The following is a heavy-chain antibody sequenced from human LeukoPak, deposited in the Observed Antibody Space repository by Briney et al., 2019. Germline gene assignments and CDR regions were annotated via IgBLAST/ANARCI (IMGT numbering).Heavy chain of an antibody. Sequence: GASVKVSCKASGYTFTGYYMHWVRQAPGQGLEWMGWINPNSGGTNYAQKFHGRVAMTRDTSISTAYMELSRLRSDDTAVYYCARPNGSGSYAHWGQGTLVTVSS. J-gene: IGHJ4*02. V-gene: IGHV1-2*02. CDR3: ARPNGSGSYAH. CDR1: GYTFTGYY. CDR2: INPNSGGT. D-gene: IGHD3-10*01.